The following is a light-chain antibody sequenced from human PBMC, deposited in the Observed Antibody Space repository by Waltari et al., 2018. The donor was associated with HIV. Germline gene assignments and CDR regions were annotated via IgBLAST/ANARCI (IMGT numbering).Light chain of an antibody. Sequence: QSVLTQPPSVSGAPGQRVTISCSGGSSNSGANHDVHWYQQLPGKAPKLLIYGDYLRPSGVPDRFSGSKSGTSAFLAITGLQPEDEADYFCQSYDTSLGAFYVFGTGTKVTVL. CDR3: QSYDTSLGAFYV. J-gene: IGLJ1*01. V-gene: IGLV1-40*01. CDR1: SSNSGANHD. CDR2: GDY.